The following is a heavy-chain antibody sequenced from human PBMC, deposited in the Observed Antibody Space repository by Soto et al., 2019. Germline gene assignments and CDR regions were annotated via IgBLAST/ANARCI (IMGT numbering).Heavy chain of an antibody. CDR3: ARSRYYYDSSGYSADEHYYGMDV. CDR1: GGTFSSYA. V-gene: IGHV1-69*13. J-gene: IGHJ6*02. CDR2: IIPIFGTA. D-gene: IGHD3-22*01. Sequence: SVKVSCKASGGTFSSYAISWVRQAPGQGLEWMGGIIPIFGTANYAQKFQGRVTITADESTSTAYMELSSLRSENTAVYYCARSRYYYDSSGYSADEHYYGMDVWGQGTTVTVSS.